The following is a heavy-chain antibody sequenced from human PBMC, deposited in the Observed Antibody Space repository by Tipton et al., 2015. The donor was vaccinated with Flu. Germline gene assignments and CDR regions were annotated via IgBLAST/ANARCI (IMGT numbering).Heavy chain of an antibody. J-gene: IGHJ5*02. CDR3: ARALYSSNWYGSVWLDP. D-gene: IGHD6-13*01. CDR2: VYNSGST. V-gene: IGHV4-59*01. CDR1: GGSISGYY. Sequence: TPSLTCTVSGGSISGYYWSWIRQPPGKGLEWIGYVYNSGSTRYNPSLKSRVTMSLDTSKNQFSLKLSSVTAADTAVYFCARALYSSNWYGSVWLDPWGQGTQVTVSS.